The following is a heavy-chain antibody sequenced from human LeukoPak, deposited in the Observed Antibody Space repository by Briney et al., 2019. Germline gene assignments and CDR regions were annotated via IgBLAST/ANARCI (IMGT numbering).Heavy chain of an antibody. CDR2: INPNSGGT. CDR3: AREGGILTGYEDYMDV. Sequence: GASVKVSCKASGYTYTGYYMHWVRQAPGQGLEWMGRINPNSGGTKYAQKFQGRVTMTRDTSISTAYMELSGLRSDDTAVYYCAREGGILTGYEDYMDVWGKGTTVTVSS. J-gene: IGHJ6*03. V-gene: IGHV1-2*06. D-gene: IGHD3-9*01. CDR1: GYTYTGYY.